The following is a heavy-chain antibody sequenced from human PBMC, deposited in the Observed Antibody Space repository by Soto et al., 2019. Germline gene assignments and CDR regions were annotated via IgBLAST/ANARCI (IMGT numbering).Heavy chain of an antibody. J-gene: IGHJ1*01. CDR1: GGSISSYY. V-gene: IGHV4-4*07. CDR3: ARELEPLSAAYFQH. CDR2: IYTSGST. D-gene: IGHD1-1*01. Sequence: PSETLSLTCTVSGGSISSYYWSWIRQPAGKGLEWIGRIYTSGSTNYNPSLKSRVTMSVDTSKNQFSPKLSSVTAADTAVYYCARELEPLSAAYFQHWGQGTLVTVSS.